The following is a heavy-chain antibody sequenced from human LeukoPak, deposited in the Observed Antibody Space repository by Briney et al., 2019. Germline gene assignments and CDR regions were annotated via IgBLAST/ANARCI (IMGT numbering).Heavy chain of an antibody. V-gene: IGHV3-7*05. CDR3: ATYQGYNYGPSDY. CDR2: IKYDGSEE. J-gene: IGHJ4*02. CDR1: GLTFSSYW. D-gene: IGHD5-18*01. Sequence: GGSLRLSCAASGLTFSSYWMSWVRQAPGRGLEWVANIKYDGSEEYYVDSVKGRFTISRDNAKNSLYLQMNSLRAEDTAVYYCATYQGYNYGPSDYWGQGTLVTVSS.